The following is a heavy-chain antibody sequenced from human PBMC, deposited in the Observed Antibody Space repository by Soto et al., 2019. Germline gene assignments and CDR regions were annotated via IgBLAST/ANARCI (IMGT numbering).Heavy chain of an antibody. CDR2: ISAYNGNT. CDR1: GYTFTSYG. V-gene: IGHV1-18*01. D-gene: IGHD2-15*01. Sequence: ASVKVSCKASGYTFTSYGISWVRQAPGQGLEWMGWISAYNGNTNYAQKLQGRVTMTTDTSTSTAYMELRSLRSDDTAVYYCARELEVVTGTYYYYGMDVWGQGTTVTVSS. J-gene: IGHJ6*02. CDR3: ARELEVVTGTYYYYGMDV.